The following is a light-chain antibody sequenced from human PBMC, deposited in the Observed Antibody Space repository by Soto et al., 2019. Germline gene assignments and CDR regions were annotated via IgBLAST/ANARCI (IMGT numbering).Light chain of an antibody. Sequence: QSVLTQPASVSGSPGQSITISCTGTSSDVGDYNYVSWYQQHPGKAPKLMIYDVSNRPSGVSNRFSGSKSGNTASLTISGLQDEDEADYYCSSYTSGSTLFGGGTKLTVL. V-gene: IGLV2-14*01. CDR3: SSYTSGSTL. CDR1: SSDVGDYNY. J-gene: IGLJ2*01. CDR2: DVS.